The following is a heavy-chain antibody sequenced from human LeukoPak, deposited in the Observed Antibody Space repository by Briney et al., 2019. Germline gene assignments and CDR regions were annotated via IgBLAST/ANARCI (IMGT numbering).Heavy chain of an antibody. D-gene: IGHD6-6*01. CDR1: GFTFSSYW. J-gene: IGHJ4*02. CDR2: IKEDGSGK. CDR3: ARASGRSTSSGYFDY. V-gene: IGHV3-7*05. Sequence: GGSLRLSCAASGFTFSSYWMSWVRQAPGKRLEWVASIKEDGSGKYVDSVKGRFTVSRDNARNSVSLEMNSLRAEDTAVYYCARASGRSTSSGYFDYWGQGSLVTVSS.